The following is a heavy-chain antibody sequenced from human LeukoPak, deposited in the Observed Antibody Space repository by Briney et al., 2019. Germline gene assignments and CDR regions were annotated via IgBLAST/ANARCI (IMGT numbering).Heavy chain of an antibody. CDR2: IKQDGSEK. V-gene: IGHV3-7*01. Sequence: GGSLRLSCAASGFTFNNYWMNWVRQAPGKGLEWVANIKQDGSEKYYVDSVKGRFTISRDNAKNSLFLQMDSLRDDDTAIYYCAKGYTPNWARHFAYWGQGSLVTVSS. CDR1: GFTFNNYW. CDR3: AKGYTPNWARHFAY. D-gene: IGHD1-1*01. J-gene: IGHJ4*02.